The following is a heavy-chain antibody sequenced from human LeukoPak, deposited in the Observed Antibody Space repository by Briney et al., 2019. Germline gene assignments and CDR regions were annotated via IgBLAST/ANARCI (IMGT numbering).Heavy chain of an antibody. CDR2: ISSSGDRT. CDR3: AKDRPNYHESNGHYYRPNGDY. CDR1: GFTFSTYA. Sequence: GGSLRLSCAASGFTFSTYAMSWVRQAPGKGVEWVSSISSSGDRTFYADSVKDRFTISRDNSENTLYLQMSRLRAEDTAVYYCAKDRPNYHESNGHYYRPNGDYWGQGTLVTVSS. J-gene: IGHJ4*02. V-gene: IGHV3-23*01. D-gene: IGHD3-22*01.